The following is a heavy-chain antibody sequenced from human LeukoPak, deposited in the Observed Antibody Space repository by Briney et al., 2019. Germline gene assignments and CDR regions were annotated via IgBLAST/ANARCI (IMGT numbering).Heavy chain of an antibody. V-gene: IGHV3-11*01. J-gene: IGHJ4*02. CDR3: ARGWEYYDSSGLFDY. CDR2: ISSSGSTI. Sequence: PGGSLRLSCAASGFTFSDYYMSWIRQAPGKGLEWVSYISSSGSTIYYADSVKGRFTISRDNAKNSLYLQMNSLRAEDTAAYYCARGWEYYDSSGLFDYWGQGTLVTVSS. CDR1: GFTFSDYY. D-gene: IGHD3-22*01.